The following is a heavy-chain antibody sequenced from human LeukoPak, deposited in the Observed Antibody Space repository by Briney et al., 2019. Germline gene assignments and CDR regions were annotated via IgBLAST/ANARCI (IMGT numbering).Heavy chain of an antibody. CDR1: GFTFNNYS. Sequence: PGGSLRLSCAASGFTFNNYSMNWVRQAPGKGLEWVSSISSSSSYIYYADSVKGRFTISRDNAKNSLFLHMNSLGAEDAAVYHCAREINLVGAINYWGQGTLVTVSS. CDR2: ISSSSSYI. V-gene: IGHV3-21*01. J-gene: IGHJ4*02. CDR3: AREINLVGAINY. D-gene: IGHD1-26*01.